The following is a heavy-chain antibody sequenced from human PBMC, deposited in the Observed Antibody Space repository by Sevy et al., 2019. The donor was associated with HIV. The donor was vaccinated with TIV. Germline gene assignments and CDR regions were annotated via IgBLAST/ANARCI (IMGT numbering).Heavy chain of an antibody. J-gene: IGHJ4*02. Sequence: GESLKISCKGSGYRFTSYWIGWVRQMPGKGLEWMGIIYPGDSDIRYSPSFQGQVTISADKSINTAYLQWRSLKASDTAMYFCARRGYDSSGYPQYYFDYWGQGTLVTVSS. V-gene: IGHV5-51*01. CDR1: GYRFTSYW. CDR3: ARRGYDSSGYPQYYFDY. CDR2: IYPGDSDI. D-gene: IGHD3-22*01.